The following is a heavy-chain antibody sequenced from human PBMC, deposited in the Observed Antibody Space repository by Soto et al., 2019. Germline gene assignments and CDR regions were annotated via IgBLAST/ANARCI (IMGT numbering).Heavy chain of an antibody. V-gene: IGHV4-34*01. Sequence: ETLCLTCAVYGGSFSGYYWSWIRQPPGKGLEWIGEINHSGSTNYNPSLKSRVTISVDTSKDQLSLKLSSVTAADTAVYYCARGEPDILTGYYDYYYGMEVWGQGTTVTVS. CDR2: INHSGST. D-gene: IGHD3-9*01. J-gene: IGHJ6*01. CDR1: GGSFSGYY. CDR3: ARGEPDILTGYYDYYYGMEV.